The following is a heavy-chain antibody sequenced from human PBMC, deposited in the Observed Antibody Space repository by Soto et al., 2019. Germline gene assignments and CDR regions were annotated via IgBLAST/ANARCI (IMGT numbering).Heavy chain of an antibody. J-gene: IGHJ6*02. Sequence: SETLSLTCTVSGGSISSYYWSWIRQPPGKGLEWIGYIYYSGSTNYNPSLKSRVTISVDTSKNQFSLKLSSVTAADTAVYYCARARYDFFDHYYYGMDVWGQGTTVTVSS. CDR2: IYYSGST. CDR3: ARARYDFFDHYYYGMDV. V-gene: IGHV4-59*01. CDR1: GGSISSYY. D-gene: IGHD3-3*01.